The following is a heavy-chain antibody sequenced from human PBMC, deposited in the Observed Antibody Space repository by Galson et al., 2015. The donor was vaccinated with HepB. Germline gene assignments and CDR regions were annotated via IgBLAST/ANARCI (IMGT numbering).Heavy chain of an antibody. V-gene: IGHV5-51*01. CDR1: GYSFTRYW. J-gene: IGHJ4*02. D-gene: IGHD6-13*01. CDR3: ARSSLAAGVTSDF. Sequence: QSGAEVKKPGESLKISCKGSGYSFTRYWISWVRQMPGKGLEWMGIIYAGDSETRYSPSFQGQVTISADKSISTAYLQWSSLKASGTAIYYCARSSLAAGVTSDFWGQGTLVTVSS. CDR2: IYAGDSET.